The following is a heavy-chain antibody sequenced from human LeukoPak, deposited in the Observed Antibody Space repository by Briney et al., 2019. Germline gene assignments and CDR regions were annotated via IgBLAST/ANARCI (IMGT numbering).Heavy chain of an antibody. V-gene: IGHV3-23*01. CDR2: ISGSGGST. Sequence: GGSLRLSRAASGFTFSSYAMSWVRQAPGKGLEWVSAISGSGGSTYYADSVKGRFTISRDNSKNTLFLQMNSLRAEDTAAYYCARRGESTSYGDYRFDYWGQGTLVTVSS. D-gene: IGHD4-17*01. CDR1: GFTFSSYA. CDR3: ARRGESTSYGDYRFDY. J-gene: IGHJ4*02.